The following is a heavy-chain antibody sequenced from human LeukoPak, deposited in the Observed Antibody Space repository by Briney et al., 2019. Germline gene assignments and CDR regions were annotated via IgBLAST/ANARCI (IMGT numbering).Heavy chain of an antibody. V-gene: IGHV4-34*01. Sequence: SESLSLTCAVYGGSFSGYYWSWIRQPPGKGLEWIGEMNHSGSTNYNPSLKSRVTISVDTSKNQFSLKLSSVTAADTAVYYCARRRRPTITMTPRGAFDIWGQGTMVTVSS. CDR3: ARRRRPTITMTPRGAFDI. CDR2: MNHSGST. CDR1: GGSFSGYY. D-gene: IGHD3-22*01. J-gene: IGHJ3*02.